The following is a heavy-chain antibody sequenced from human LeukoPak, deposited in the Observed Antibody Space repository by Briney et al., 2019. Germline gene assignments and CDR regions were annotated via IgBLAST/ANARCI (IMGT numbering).Heavy chain of an antibody. Sequence: SETLSLTCAVYGGSFSGYYWSWIRQPAGKGLEWIGRIYTSGSTNYNPSLKSRVTMSVDTSKNQFSLKLSSVTAADTAVYYCARDGSYGSPQYWGQGTLVIVSS. CDR1: GGSFSGYY. D-gene: IGHD3-10*01. CDR3: ARDGSYGSPQY. J-gene: IGHJ4*02. V-gene: IGHV4-4*07. CDR2: IYTSGST.